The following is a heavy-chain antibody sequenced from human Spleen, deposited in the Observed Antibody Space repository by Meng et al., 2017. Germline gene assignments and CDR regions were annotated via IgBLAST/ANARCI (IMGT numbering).Heavy chain of an antibody. CDR1: GFTFNTYT. CDR3: ARSPIDKYDLSALPLDY. CDR2: ISSSGSTT. Sequence: GESLKISCAASGFTFNTYTMNWVRQAPGKGLEWVSHISSSGSTTYYADSVKGRFTISRDNSKTTAFIQINRLRVEDTAVYYCARSPIDKYDLSALPLDYWGQGTLVTVSS. J-gene: IGHJ4*02. V-gene: IGHV3-48*01. D-gene: IGHD3-16*01.